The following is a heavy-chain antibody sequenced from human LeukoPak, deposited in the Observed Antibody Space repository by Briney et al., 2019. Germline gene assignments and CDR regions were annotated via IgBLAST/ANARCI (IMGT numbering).Heavy chain of an antibody. CDR1: GGSISSYY. D-gene: IGHD2-2*01. Sequence: PSETLSLTCTVSGGSISSYYWSWIRQPPGKGLEWIGYIYYSGSTNYNPSLKSRVTISVDTSKNQFSLKLSSVTAADTAVYYCARVLVPAAPGWFDPWGQGTLVTVSP. CDR2: IYYSGST. J-gene: IGHJ5*02. V-gene: IGHV4-59*01. CDR3: ARVLVPAAPGWFDP.